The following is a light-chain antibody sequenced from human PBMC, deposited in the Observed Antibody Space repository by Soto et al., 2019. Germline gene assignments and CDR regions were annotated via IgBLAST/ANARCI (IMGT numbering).Light chain of an antibody. Sequence: QSALTQPASVSGSPGQSITNSCTGTSSDVGGYNYVSWYQHYPGKAPKLMIYDVTNRPSGVSNRFSGSKSGNTASLTISGLQAEDEADYFCSSYTSTITPVVFGGGTKVTVL. CDR3: SSYTSTITPVV. CDR1: SSDVGGYNY. V-gene: IGLV2-14*03. J-gene: IGLJ2*01. CDR2: DVT.